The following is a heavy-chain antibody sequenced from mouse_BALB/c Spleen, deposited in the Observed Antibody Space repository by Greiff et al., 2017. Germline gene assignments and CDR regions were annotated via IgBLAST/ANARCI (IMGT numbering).Heavy chain of an antibody. D-gene: IGHD1-1*01. CDR2: IWGDGST. CDR1: GFSLTGYG. Sequence: QVQLQQSGPGLVAPSQSLSITCTVSGFSLTGYGVNWVRQPPGKGLEWLGMIWGDGSTDYNSALKSRLSISKDNSKSQVFLKMNSLQTDDTARYYCARDYYYGSRGLAYWGQGTLVTVSA. CDR3: ARDYYYGSRGLAY. J-gene: IGHJ3*01. V-gene: IGHV2-6-7*01.